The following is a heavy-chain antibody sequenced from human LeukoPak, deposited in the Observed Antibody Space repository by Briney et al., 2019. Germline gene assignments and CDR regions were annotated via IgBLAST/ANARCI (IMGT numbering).Heavy chain of an antibody. V-gene: IGHV4-59*01. CDR3: AGGSGWPHFDY. D-gene: IGHD6-19*01. CDR2: IYDSGST. CDR1: GGSISSYY. Sequence: SGTLSLTCTVSGGSISSYYWSWIRQPPGKGLEWIGYIYDSGSTNYNPSLKSRVTISVDTSKNQFSLNLSSVTAADTAVYYCAGGSGWPHFDYWGQGALVTVSS. J-gene: IGHJ4*02.